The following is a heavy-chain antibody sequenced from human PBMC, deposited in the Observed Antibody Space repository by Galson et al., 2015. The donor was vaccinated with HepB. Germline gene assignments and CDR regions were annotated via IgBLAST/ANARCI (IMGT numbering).Heavy chain of an antibody. CDR3: ARGRFWISDLFDP. D-gene: IGHD3-3*01. CDR1: GFTFPTYA. J-gene: IGHJ5*02. Sequence: SLRLSCAASGFTFPTYAMHWVRQAPGKGLDWVAGISSDGSKTYFADSVKGRFTVSRDDSKNTLYLQMTGLRTEDLGVYYCARGRFWISDLFDPWGQGTLVTVSS. CDR2: ISSDGSKT. V-gene: IGHV3-30*14.